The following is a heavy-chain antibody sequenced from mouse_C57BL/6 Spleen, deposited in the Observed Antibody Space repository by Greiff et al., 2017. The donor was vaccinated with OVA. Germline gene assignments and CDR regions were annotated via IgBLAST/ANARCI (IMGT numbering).Heavy chain of an antibody. CDR3: AGYMDWFAY. CDR1: GYAFSSSW. CDR2: IYPGDGDT. J-gene: IGHJ3*01. D-gene: IGHD1-1*02. V-gene: IGHV1-82*01. Sequence: QVQLQQSGPELVRPGASVKISCKASGYAFSSSWMNWVKQRPGKGLEWIGRIYPGDGDTNYNGKFKGKATLTADKSSSTAYMQLSSLTSEDSAVYFCAGYMDWFAYWGQGTLVTVSA.